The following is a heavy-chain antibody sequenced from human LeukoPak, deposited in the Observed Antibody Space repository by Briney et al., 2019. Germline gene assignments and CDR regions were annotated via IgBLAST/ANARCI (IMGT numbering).Heavy chain of an antibody. V-gene: IGHV7-4-1*02. Sequence: ASVKVSCKASGYTFTSYGISWVRQAPGQGLEWMGWINTNTGNPTYAQGFTGRFVFSLDTSVSTAYLQISSLKAEDTVVYYCARAKFTYYMDVWGKGTTVTVSS. CDR3: ARAKFTYYMDV. CDR1: GYTFTSYG. CDR2: INTNTGNP. J-gene: IGHJ6*03.